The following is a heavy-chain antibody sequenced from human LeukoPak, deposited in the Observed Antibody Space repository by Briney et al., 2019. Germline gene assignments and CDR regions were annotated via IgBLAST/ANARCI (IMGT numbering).Heavy chain of an antibody. J-gene: IGHJ4*02. Sequence: GGSLRLSCAASGFTFSSYAMSWVRQAPGKGLEWVSGIGGDGSRTCYADSVKDRFTISRDKSKNTLYLQMNSLRAEDTAVYYCAKDPHGYYGSGPHCKPYYFDYWGQGTLVTVSS. CDR2: IGGDGSRT. V-gene: IGHV3-23*01. CDR1: GFTFSSYA. CDR3: AKDPHGYYGSGPHCKPYYFDY. D-gene: IGHD3-10*01.